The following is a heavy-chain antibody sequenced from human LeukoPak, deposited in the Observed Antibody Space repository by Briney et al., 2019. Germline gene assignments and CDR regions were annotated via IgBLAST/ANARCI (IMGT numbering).Heavy chain of an antibody. Sequence: GGSLRLSCAASGFTFSSYWMHWVRQAPGKGLVWVSRINSDGSSTSYADSVKGRFTISRDNAKNSLYLQMNSLRAEDTALYYCAKGVGIAAAGTSDYWGQGTLVTVSS. J-gene: IGHJ4*02. V-gene: IGHV3-74*01. CDR2: INSDGSST. CDR3: AKGVGIAAAGTSDY. CDR1: GFTFSSYW. D-gene: IGHD6-13*01.